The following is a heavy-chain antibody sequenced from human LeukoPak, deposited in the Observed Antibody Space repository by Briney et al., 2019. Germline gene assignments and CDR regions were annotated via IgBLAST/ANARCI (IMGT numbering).Heavy chain of an antibody. CDR3: AREGPYYYDSSGYHWSAFDI. J-gene: IGHJ3*02. V-gene: IGHV1-46*01. D-gene: IGHD3-22*01. CDR1: RYTFTSYY. Sequence: ASVKVSCKASRYTFTSYYMHWVRQAPGQGLEWMGIINPSGGSTSYAQKFQGRVTMTRDTSTSTVYMEPSSLRSEDTAVYYCAREGPYYYDSSGYHWSAFDIWGQGTMVTVSS. CDR2: INPSGGST.